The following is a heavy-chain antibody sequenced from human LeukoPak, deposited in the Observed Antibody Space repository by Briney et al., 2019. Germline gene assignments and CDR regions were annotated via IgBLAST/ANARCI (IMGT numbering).Heavy chain of an antibody. V-gene: IGHV3-11*04. CDR2: ITSSGSTI. D-gene: IGHD5-12*01. J-gene: IGHJ4*02. CDR1: GFTFSDYY. Sequence: GGSLRLSCAASGFTFSDYYMSWIRHAPGKGLEWVSYITSSGSTIYYADSVKGRFTISRNNAKNSLYLQMNSLRAEDTAVYYCARRIVATIAQYYFDYWGQGTLVTVSS. CDR3: ARRIVATIAQYYFDY.